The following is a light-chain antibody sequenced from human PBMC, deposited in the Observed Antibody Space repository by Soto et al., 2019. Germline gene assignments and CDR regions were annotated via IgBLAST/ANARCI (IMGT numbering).Light chain of an antibody. J-gene: IGLJ2*01. Sequence: QSALTQPASVSGSPGQSITISCTGTSSDVGRYNYVSWYQQNPGKAPKLMIYGVSNRPSGVSDRFSGSKSGNTASLTISGLQAEDEADYYCSSCTTSSTHVVFGGGTKLTAL. CDR2: GVS. V-gene: IGLV2-14*01. CDR3: SSCTTSSTHVV. CDR1: SSDVGRYNY.